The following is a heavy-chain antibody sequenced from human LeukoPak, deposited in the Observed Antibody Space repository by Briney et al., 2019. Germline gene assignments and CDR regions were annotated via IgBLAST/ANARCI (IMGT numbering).Heavy chain of an antibody. CDR1: GFTVSSNH. CDR3: ARGFYSGSFH. D-gene: IGHD1-26*01. V-gene: IGHV3-66*01. J-gene: IGHJ4*02. Sequence: QAGGSLRLSCEASGFTVSSNHMTWVRQAPGKGLEWVSIIYSGGTIYYADSVKGRFTISRDYSKNTLYLQMNSLRAEDTAVYYCARGFYSGSFHWGQGTLVTVSS. CDR2: IYSGGTI.